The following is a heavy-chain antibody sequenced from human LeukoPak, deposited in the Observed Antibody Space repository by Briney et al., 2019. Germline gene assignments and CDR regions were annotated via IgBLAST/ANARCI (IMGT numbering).Heavy chain of an antibody. Sequence: GGSLRLSCAVSGFTVSGNYMSWVRQAPGKGLEWVSLIYSGGTTYYADSVKGRFTISRDNAKNSLYLQMNSLRAEDTAVYYCARYYYDSSGYYYYDQWGQGTLVTVSS. CDR2: IYSGGTT. CDR3: ARYYYDSSGYYYYDQ. CDR1: GFTVSGNY. J-gene: IGHJ4*02. V-gene: IGHV3-53*01. D-gene: IGHD3-22*01.